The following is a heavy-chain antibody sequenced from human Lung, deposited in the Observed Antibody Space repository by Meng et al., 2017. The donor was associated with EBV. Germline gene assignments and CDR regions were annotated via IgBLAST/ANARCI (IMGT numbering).Heavy chain of an antibody. J-gene: IGHJ4*02. CDR3: AKGGRQLWSTIDY. Sequence: QVQLAESXXXXXQXXWXXRLSCAAYGFTFSSYGMHWVRQAPGKGLEWVAVISSDGSDKYYANSVKGRFTISRDNSKNTLYLQMNSLRAEDTAVYYCAKGGRQLWSTIDYWGQGTLVTVSS. D-gene: IGHD5-18*01. V-gene: IGHV3-30*18. CDR2: ISSDGSDK. CDR1: GFTFSSYG.